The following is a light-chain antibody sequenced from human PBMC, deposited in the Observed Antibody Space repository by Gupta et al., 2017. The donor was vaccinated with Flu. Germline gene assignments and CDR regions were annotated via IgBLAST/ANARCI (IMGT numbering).Light chain of an antibody. Sequence: DIVLPQSPLSLSVTLGQPASISCRSSQSLVFSDGNTYLNWFQQRPGQSQRRRSQNISKRDSGVPDRCSGSGSGTDVERKIRRVEAEDWGVEEGMKDVYSTGKCGQGNTGAIK. J-gene: IGKJ1*01. CDR2: NIS. CDR3: MKDVYSTGK. CDR1: QSLVFSDGNTY. V-gene: IGKV2-30*01.